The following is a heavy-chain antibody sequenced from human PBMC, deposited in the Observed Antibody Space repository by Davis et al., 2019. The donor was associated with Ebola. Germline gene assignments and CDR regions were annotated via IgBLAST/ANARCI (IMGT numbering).Heavy chain of an antibody. CDR2: INPSGGST. CDR1: GYTFTSYY. V-gene: IGHV1-46*01. J-gene: IGHJ4*02. CDR3: ARDSGSYPWDY. Sequence: ASVKVSCKASGYTFTSYYMHWVRQAPGQGLEWIGIINPSGGSTSYAQKFQGRVTMTRDTSTSTVYMELSSLRSEDTAVYYCARDSGSYPWDYWGQGTLVTVSS. D-gene: IGHD1-26*01.